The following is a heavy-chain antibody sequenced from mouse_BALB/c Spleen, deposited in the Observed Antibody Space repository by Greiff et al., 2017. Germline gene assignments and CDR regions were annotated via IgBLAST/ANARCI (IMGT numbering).Heavy chain of an antibody. CDR1: GYTFTSYW. V-gene: IGHV1-7*01. D-gene: IGHD4-1*01. Sequence: VQLLESGAELAKPGASVKMSCKASGYTFTSYWMHWVKQRPGQGLEWIGYINPSTGYTEYNQKFKDKATLTADKSSSTAYMQLSSLTSDDSAVYVCARGANWYYFDYWGQGTTLTVSS. CDR2: INPSTGYT. CDR3: ARGANWYYFDY. J-gene: IGHJ2*01.